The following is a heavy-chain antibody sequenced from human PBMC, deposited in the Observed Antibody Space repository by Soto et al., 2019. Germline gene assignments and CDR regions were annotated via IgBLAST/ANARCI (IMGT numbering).Heavy chain of an antibody. D-gene: IGHD3-10*01. CDR2: IYLGDSDT. Sequence: RESLKISCKGSGYSFTSYWIGWVRQMPGKGLEWMGIIYLGDSDTRYSPSFQGQVTISADKSISTAYLQWSSLKASDTAMYYCARTMVRGVMYYYYGMDVWGQGTTVTVSS. J-gene: IGHJ6*02. V-gene: IGHV5-51*01. CDR1: GYSFTSYW. CDR3: ARTMVRGVMYYYYGMDV.